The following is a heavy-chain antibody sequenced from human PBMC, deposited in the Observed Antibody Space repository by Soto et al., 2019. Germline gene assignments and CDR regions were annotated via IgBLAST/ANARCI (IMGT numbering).Heavy chain of an antibody. D-gene: IGHD3-3*01. CDR1: GFTFSSYG. Sequence: QVQLVESGGGVVQPGRSLRLSCAASGFTFSSYGMHWVRQAPGKGLEWVAVIWYDGSNKYNADSVKGRFTISRDNSKNTLYLQMNSLRAEDTAVYYSAREFWSGPFDYWGQGTLVTVSS. J-gene: IGHJ4*02. V-gene: IGHV3-33*01. CDR3: AREFWSGPFDY. CDR2: IWYDGSNK.